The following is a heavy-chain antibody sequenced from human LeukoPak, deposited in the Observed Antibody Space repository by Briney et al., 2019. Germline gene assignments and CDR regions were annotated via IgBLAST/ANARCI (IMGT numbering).Heavy chain of an antibody. CDR3: ARDRGSGYYTDHFDY. Sequence: GGSLRLSCAASGFTFSCYRMSWVRQAPGKGLEWVANIKQDGSEKYYVDSVKGRFTISRDNAKNSLYLQMNSLRAEDTAVYYCARDRGSGYYTDHFDYWGQGTLVTVSS. CDR1: GFTFSCYR. CDR2: IKQDGSEK. V-gene: IGHV3-7*01. J-gene: IGHJ4*02. D-gene: IGHD3-3*01.